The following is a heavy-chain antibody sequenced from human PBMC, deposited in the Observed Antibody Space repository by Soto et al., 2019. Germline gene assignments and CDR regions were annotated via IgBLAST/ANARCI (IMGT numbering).Heavy chain of an antibody. V-gene: IGHV4-4*07. CDR2: IYTSGST. CDR1: GGSISSYY. J-gene: IGHJ4*02. CDR3: ARDTDRYYYDSSGRASQDYYLDY. D-gene: IGHD3-22*01. Sequence: SETLSLTCTVSGGSISSYYWSWIRQPAGKGLDWIGRIYTSGSTNYNPSLKSRVTMSVDTSKNQFSLKLSSVTAADTAVYYCARDTDRYYYDSSGRASQDYYLDYWGQGTLVTVSS.